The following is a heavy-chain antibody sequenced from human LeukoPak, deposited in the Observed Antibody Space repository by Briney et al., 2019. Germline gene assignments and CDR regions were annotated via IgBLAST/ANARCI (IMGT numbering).Heavy chain of an antibody. CDR3: AREVVAVAGSYFDS. Sequence: SETLSLTCTVSGGSISSYYWTWIRQPPGKGLEWIGYIYYSGSSNYNPSLRSRVSISVDTSKNQFSLKLSSVTAADTAVYFCAREVVAVAGSYFDSWGQGTLVTVSS. J-gene: IGHJ4*02. D-gene: IGHD6-19*01. V-gene: IGHV4-59*01. CDR2: IYYSGSS. CDR1: GGSISSYY.